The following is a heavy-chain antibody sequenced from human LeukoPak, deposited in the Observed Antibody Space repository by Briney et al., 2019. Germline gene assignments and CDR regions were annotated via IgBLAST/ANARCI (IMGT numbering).Heavy chain of an antibody. Sequence: NPGGSLRLSCAASGFTFSAYWMSWVRQAPGKGLEWVGRIKSKTDGGTTDYAAPVKGRFTISRDDSKNTLYLQMNSLKTEDTAVYYCTTSLWFPEMATILFDYWGQGTLVTVSS. J-gene: IGHJ4*02. CDR2: IKSKTDGGTT. CDR1: GFTFSAYW. V-gene: IGHV3-15*01. D-gene: IGHD5-24*01. CDR3: TTSLWFPEMATILFDY.